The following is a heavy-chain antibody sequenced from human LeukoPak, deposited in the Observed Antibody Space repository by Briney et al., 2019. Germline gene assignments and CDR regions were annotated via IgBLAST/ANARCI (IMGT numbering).Heavy chain of an antibody. D-gene: IGHD2-2*02. CDR2: ISSSSSTI. V-gene: IGHV3-48*01. CDR1: GFTFSSYS. J-gene: IGHJ3*02. CDR3: ASDIVVVPAAIHWGLSDAFDI. Sequence: GGSLRLSCAASGFTFSSYSMNWVRQAPGKGLEWVSYISSSSSTIYYADSVKGRFTISRDNAKNSLYLQMNSLRAEDTAVYYCASDIVVVPAAIHWGLSDAFDIWGQGTMVTVSS.